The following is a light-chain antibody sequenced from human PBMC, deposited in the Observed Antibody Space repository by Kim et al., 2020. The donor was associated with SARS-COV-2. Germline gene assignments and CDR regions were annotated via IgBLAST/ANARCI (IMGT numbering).Light chain of an antibody. CDR2: DAS. Sequence: EIVLTQSPATLSLSPGERATLSCRACQSVSSYLAWYQQKPGQAPRLLIYDASNRATGIPARFSGSGSGTDFTLTISSLEPEDFAVYYCQQRGTFGQGTKLEI. CDR3: QQRGT. V-gene: IGKV3-11*01. CDR1: QSVSSY. J-gene: IGKJ2*01.